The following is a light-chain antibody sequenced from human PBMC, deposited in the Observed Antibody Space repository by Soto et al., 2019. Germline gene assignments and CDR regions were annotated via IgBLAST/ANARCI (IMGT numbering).Light chain of an antibody. Sequence: IVLTQSPATLSLSPGEGAALSCRASQNIDSFLAWYQQRPGQAPRLLIYDSSTRATGVPPRFSGSGSGTDFTLTISSLEPEDSAVYYCQQRKQWPPYTFGQGTKLEIK. J-gene: IGKJ2*01. V-gene: IGKV3-11*01. CDR3: QQRKQWPPYT. CDR1: QNIDSF. CDR2: DSS.